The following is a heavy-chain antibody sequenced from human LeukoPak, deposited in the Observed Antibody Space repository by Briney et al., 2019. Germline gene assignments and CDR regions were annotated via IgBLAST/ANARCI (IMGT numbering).Heavy chain of an antibody. CDR2: ISYDGSNK. V-gene: IGHV3-30*18. CDR1: GFTFSPFG. J-gene: IGHJ3*02. CDR3: AKKGVRIAVAGSGDAFDI. D-gene: IGHD6-19*01. Sequence: GGSLRLSCAASGFTFSPFGMHWVRQAPGKGLEWVAIISYDGSNKYYADSVKGRFTISRDNSKNTLFLQMNSLRAEDTAVYYCAKKGVRIAVAGSGDAFDIWGQGTMVTVSS.